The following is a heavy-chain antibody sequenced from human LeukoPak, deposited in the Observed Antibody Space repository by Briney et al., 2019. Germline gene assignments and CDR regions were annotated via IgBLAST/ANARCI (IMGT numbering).Heavy chain of an antibody. V-gene: IGHV4-39*07. CDR1: GGSISSISYY. CDR3: ASLYCGGDCYRGYFDY. CDR2: IYYSGST. J-gene: IGHJ4*02. D-gene: IGHD2-21*02. Sequence: SETLSLTCPVSGGSISSISYYWGWFRQPPGKGLEWIGTIYYSGSTYYNPSLKRRVTISVDASKNQFSLKLSSVIAADTTMYYCASLYCGGDCYRGYFDYWGQGTLVTVSS.